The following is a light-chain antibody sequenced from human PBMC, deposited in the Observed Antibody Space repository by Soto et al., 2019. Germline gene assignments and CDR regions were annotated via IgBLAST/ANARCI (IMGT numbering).Light chain of an antibody. J-gene: IGLJ3*02. CDR3: AAWDDSLNGPV. Sequence: QAVVTQPPSVSGTPGQRVTISCSGSSSNIGRNHVYWYQQLPGTAPKVLIYGDNQRPSGVPDRFSGSRSGASASLAISGLRAEDEADYHCAAWDDSLNGPVFGGGTKVTVL. CDR1: SSNIGRNH. V-gene: IGLV1-47*02. CDR2: GDN.